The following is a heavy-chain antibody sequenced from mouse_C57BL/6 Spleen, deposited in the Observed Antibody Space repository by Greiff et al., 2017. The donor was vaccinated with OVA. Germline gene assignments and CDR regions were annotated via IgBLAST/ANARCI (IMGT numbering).Heavy chain of an antibody. Sequence: QVQLKESGAELVRPGTSVKVSCKASGYAFTNYLIEWVKQRPGQGLEWIGVINPGSGGTNYNEKFKGKATLTADKSSSTAYMQLSSLTSEDSAVYFCARARPKLGRGYAMDYWGQGTSVTVSS. CDR2: INPGSGGT. V-gene: IGHV1-54*01. D-gene: IGHD4-1*01. CDR3: ARARPKLGRGYAMDY. CDR1: GYAFTNYL. J-gene: IGHJ4*01.